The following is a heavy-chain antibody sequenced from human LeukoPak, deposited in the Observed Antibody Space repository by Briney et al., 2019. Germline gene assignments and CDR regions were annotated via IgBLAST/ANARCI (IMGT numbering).Heavy chain of an antibody. V-gene: IGHV3-7*01. CDR2: IKQDGSVK. CDR1: GFTFSTYW. D-gene: IGHD3-10*01. CDR3: ARDRGITMVRGVTPNYYGMDV. Sequence: GGSLRLSCAASGFTFSTYWMNWVRQAPGKGLEWVANIKQDGSVKYYVDSVKGRFTISRDNAKNSLYLQMNSLRAEDTAVYYCARDRGITMVRGVTPNYYGMDVWGQGTTVTVSS. J-gene: IGHJ6*02.